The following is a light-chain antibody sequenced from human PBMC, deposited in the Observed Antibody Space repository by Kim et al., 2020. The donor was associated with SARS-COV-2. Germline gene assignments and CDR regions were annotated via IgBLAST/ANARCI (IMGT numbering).Light chain of an antibody. V-gene: IGLV1-40*01. CDR3: QSYDSSLSGSEV. CDR2: GNS. Sequence: QSVLTQPPSVSGAPGQGVTISCTGSSSNIGAGYDVHWYQQLPGTAPKLLIYGNSNRPSGVPDRFSGSKSGTSASLAITGLQAEDEADYYCQSYDSSLSGSEVFGTGTKVTVL. J-gene: IGLJ1*01. CDR1: SSNIGAGYD.